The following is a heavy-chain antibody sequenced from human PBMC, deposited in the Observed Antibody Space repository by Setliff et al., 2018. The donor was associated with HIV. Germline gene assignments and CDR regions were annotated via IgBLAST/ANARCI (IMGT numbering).Heavy chain of an antibody. Sequence: GGSLRLSCAASGFTSSSFSMYWVRQAPGKGLVCVSRVNSDGRSTNYADSVKGRFTMSRDNAKNTLHLQMNSLRDEDTALYYCARGDQTGYYTTYYYYMDLWGKGTTGTVSS. D-gene: IGHD3-9*01. V-gene: IGHV3-74*01. CDR2: VNSDGRST. CDR3: ARGDQTGYYTTYYYYMDL. CDR1: GFTSSSFS. J-gene: IGHJ6*03.